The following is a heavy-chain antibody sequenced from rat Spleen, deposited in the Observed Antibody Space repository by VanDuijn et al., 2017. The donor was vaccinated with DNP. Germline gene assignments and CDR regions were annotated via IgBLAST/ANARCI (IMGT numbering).Heavy chain of an antibody. Sequence: EVKLVESGGGLVQPGRSLKLSCAASGFNLNDYWMGWVRQAPTKGLEWVASITTGGSNTYYRDSVQGRFTVSRDNARTTQYLQMDSLRSEDTATYYCVREDYYSGDWYFDFWGPGTMVTVSS. V-gene: IGHV5S13*01. CDR2: ITTGGSNT. CDR1: GFNLNDYW. J-gene: IGHJ1*01. D-gene: IGHD1-1*01. CDR3: VREDYYSGDWYFDF.